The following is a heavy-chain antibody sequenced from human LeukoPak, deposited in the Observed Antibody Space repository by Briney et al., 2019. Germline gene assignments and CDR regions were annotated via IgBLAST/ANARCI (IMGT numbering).Heavy chain of an antibody. Sequence: GESLKISCKGSGYSFTSYWISWVRQMPGKGLEWMGRIDPSDSYTNYSPSFQGHVTISADKSISTAYLQWSSLKASDTAMYYCARRVKLGYCSSTSCFTLRDAFDIWGQGTMVTVSS. V-gene: IGHV5-10-1*01. D-gene: IGHD2-2*02. CDR2: IDPSDSYT. CDR1: GYSFTSYW. J-gene: IGHJ3*02. CDR3: ARRVKLGYCSSTSCFTLRDAFDI.